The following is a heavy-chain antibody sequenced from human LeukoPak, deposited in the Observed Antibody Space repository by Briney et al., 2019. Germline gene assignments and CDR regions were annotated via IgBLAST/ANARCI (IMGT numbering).Heavy chain of an antibody. CDR1: GFTFSSHG. J-gene: IGHJ4*02. CDR2: ISYDGSNK. Sequence: GGSLRLSCAASGFTFSSHGMHWVRQAPGKGLEWVAVISYDGSNKYYADSVKGRFTISRDNSKNTLYLQMNSLRAEDTAVYYCAKDHDYGDYGETYYFDYWGQGTLVTVSS. D-gene: IGHD4-17*01. CDR3: AKDHDYGDYGETYYFDY. V-gene: IGHV3-30*18.